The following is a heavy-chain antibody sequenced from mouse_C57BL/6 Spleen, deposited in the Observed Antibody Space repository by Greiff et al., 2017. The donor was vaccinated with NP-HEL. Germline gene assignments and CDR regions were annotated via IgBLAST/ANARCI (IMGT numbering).Heavy chain of an antibody. V-gene: IGHV1-54*01. CDR3: ARGGRGTTVVAEGYFDV. Sequence: QVQLQQSGAELVRPGTSVKVSCKASGYAFTNYLIEWVKQRPGQGLEWIGVINPGSGGTNYNEKFKGKATLTADKSSSTAYMQLSSLTSEDSAVYFCARGGRGTTVVAEGYFDVWGTGTTVTVSS. CDR1: GYAFTNYL. D-gene: IGHD1-1*01. CDR2: INPGSGGT. J-gene: IGHJ1*03.